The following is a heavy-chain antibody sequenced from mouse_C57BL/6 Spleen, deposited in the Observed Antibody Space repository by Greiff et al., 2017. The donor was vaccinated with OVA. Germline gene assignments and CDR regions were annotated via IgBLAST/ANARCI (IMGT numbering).Heavy chain of an antibody. D-gene: IGHD1-1*01. V-gene: IGHV14-3*01. Sequence: EVKLVESVAELVRPGASVKLSCTASGFNIKNTYMHWVKQRPEQGLEWIGRIDPANGNTKYAPKFQGKATITADTSSNTAYLQLSSLTSEDTAIYYCARVTTVVADYFDYWGQGTTLTVSS. CDR1: GFNIKNTY. J-gene: IGHJ2*01. CDR2: IDPANGNT. CDR3: ARVTTVVADYFDY.